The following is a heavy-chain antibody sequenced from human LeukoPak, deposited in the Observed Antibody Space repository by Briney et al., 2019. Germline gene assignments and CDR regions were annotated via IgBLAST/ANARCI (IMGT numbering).Heavy chain of an antibody. CDR1: GGSFSGYY. J-gene: IGHJ4*02. Sequence: SETLSLTCAGYGGSFSGYYWSWIRQPPGKGLEWIGEINHSGSTNYNPSLKRRVTISVDTSKNQFSLKLSSVTAADTAVYYCATRGGPYCSGGSCYRMTLYYWGQGTLVTVSS. CDR2: INHSGST. CDR3: ATRGGPYCSGGSCYRMTLYY. V-gene: IGHV4-34*01. D-gene: IGHD2-15*01.